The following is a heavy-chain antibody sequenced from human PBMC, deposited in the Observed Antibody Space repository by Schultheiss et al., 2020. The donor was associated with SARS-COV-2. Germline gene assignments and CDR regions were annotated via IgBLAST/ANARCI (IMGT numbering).Heavy chain of an antibody. CDR3: ARAGLGPRPYYYDSSGYYYGERYYFDY. D-gene: IGHD3-22*01. CDR2: IYTSGNT. V-gene: IGHV4-4*07. J-gene: IGHJ4*02. CDR1: GGSISSYY. Sequence: SQTLSLTCTVSGGSISSYYWNWIRQPAGQGLEWIGRIYTSGNTNYNPSLKSRVTMSVDTSKNQFSLRLTSVTAADTAVYYCARAGLGPRPYYYDSSGYYYGERYYFDYWGQGTLVTVSS.